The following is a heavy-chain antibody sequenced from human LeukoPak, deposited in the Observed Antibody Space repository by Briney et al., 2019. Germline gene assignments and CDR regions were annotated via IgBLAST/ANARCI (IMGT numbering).Heavy chain of an antibody. CDR1: GFTLSSYA. D-gene: IGHD3-3*01. J-gene: IGHJ4*02. CDR2: ISGNAGCT. CDR3: AKDGLQFSEWLPPLGY. V-gene: IGHV3-23*01. Sequence: GGSLRLSCAASGFTLSSYAMSWVRQAPGKGLEWVSLISGNAGCTYYADSVKGRFTISRDITKNTLYLQMNSLRAEDTAVYYCAKDGLQFSEWLPPLGYWGQGTLVTVSS.